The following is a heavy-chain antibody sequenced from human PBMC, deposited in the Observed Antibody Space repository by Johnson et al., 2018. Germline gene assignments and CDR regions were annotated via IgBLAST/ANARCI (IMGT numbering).Heavy chain of an antibody. CDR1: GGTFSSYA. J-gene: IGHJ3*02. CDR2: IIPIFGTA. Sequence: QVQLVQSGAEVKKPGSTVKVSCNASGGTFSSYAISWVRQAPGQGLEWMGGIIPIFGTANYAQKFQGRVTITADDSTSTAYMELRSLRSEDTAVYYGARGAREVTFGGVIAIDAFDIWGQGTMVTVSS. V-gene: IGHV1-69*12. D-gene: IGHD3-16*02. CDR3: ARGAREVTFGGVIAIDAFDI.